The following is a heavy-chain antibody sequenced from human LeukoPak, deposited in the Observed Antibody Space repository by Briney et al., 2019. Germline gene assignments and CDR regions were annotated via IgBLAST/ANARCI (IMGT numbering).Heavy chain of an antibody. Sequence: GGSLRLSCAASGFTFSSYSMNWVRQAPGKGLKWVSYISSSSSTIYYADSVKGRFTISRDNAKNSLYLQMNSLRDEDTAVYYCALGVTTVNAFDIWGQGTMVTVSS. CDR3: ALGVTTVNAFDI. D-gene: IGHD4-17*01. CDR2: ISSSSSTI. CDR1: GFTFSSYS. J-gene: IGHJ3*02. V-gene: IGHV3-48*02.